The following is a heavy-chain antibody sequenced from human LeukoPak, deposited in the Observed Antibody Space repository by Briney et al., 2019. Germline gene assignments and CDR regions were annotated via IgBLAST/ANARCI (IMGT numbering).Heavy chain of an antibody. CDR3: ATDPSGPSDSSGWYYFDN. CDR2: IKQDASET. J-gene: IGHJ4*02. D-gene: IGHD6-19*01. CDR1: GFIVGNYC. V-gene: IGHV3-7*01. Sequence: GGSLRLSCAAPGFIVGNYCMGWVRQAPGKGLEWVAYIKQDASETYYVDSVRGRFSISRDNAKNSLFLQMNSLRAEDTAVYYCATDPSGPSDSSGWYYFDNWGQGTLVTVSS.